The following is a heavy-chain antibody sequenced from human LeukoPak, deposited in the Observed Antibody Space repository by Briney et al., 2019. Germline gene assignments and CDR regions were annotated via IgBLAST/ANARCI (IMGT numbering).Heavy chain of an antibody. CDR2: IYHSGST. V-gene: IGHV4-4*02. D-gene: IGHD4-17*01. J-gene: IGHJ3*02. CDR3: ARETTVTTPSAFDI. Sequence: TSETLSLTCAVSGGSISTSYWWSWVRRPPGMGLEWIGQIYHSGSTYYNPSLKSRVTISVDRSKNQFSLKLSSVTAADTAVYYCARETTVTTPSAFDIWGQGTVVTVSS. CDR1: GGSISTSYW.